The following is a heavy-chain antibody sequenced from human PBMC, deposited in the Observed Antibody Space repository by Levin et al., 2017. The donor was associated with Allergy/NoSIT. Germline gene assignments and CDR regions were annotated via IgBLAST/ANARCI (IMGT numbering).Heavy chain of an antibody. J-gene: IGHJ6*02. CDR2: INNDGSST. D-gene: IGHD3-3*01. V-gene: IGHV3-74*01. Sequence: GESLKISCAASGFTFSSYWMHWVRQAPGKGLVWVSRINNDGSSTSYADSVKGRFTISRDNAKNTLYLQMNSLRAEDTAVYYCARSGFWSGYHYYYYGMDVWGQGTTVTVSS. CDR1: GFTFSSYW. CDR3: ARSGFWSGYHYYYYGMDV.